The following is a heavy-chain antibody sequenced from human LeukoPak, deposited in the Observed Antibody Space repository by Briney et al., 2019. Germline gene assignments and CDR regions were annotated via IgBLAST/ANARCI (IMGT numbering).Heavy chain of an antibody. CDR3: ARGFADFVWGSYPSSY. CDR1: GFTFNTYT. Sequence: GGSLRLSCAASGFTFNTYTMNWVRQAPGKGLEWVSYISGSSGIIDYADSVRGRFTISRDNAKNSLYLQMNSLRAEDTAVYYCARGFADFVWGSYPSSYWGQGILVTVSS. V-gene: IGHV3-48*01. CDR2: ISGSSGII. D-gene: IGHD3-16*02. J-gene: IGHJ4*02.